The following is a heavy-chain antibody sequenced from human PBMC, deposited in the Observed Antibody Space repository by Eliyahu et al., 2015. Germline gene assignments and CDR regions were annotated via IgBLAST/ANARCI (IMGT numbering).Heavy chain of an antibody. V-gene: IGHV3-7*01. CDR1: GFTFSSYW. CDR3: ARDPRRYYGSGSFSNWFDP. Sequence: EVQLVESGGGLVQPGGSLRLSCAASGFTFSSYWMSWVRQAPGKGLEWVANIKQDGSEKYYVDSVKGRFTISRDNAKNSLYLQMNSLRAEDTAVYYCARDPRRYYGSGSFSNWFDPWGQGTLVTVSS. J-gene: IGHJ5*02. CDR2: IKQDGSEK. D-gene: IGHD3-10*01.